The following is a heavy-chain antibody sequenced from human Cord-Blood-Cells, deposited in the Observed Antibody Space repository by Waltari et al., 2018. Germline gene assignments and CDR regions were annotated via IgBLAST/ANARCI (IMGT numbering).Heavy chain of an antibody. CDR2: INSDGGST. V-gene: IGHV3-74*01. Sequence: EVQLVESGGGLVQPGGSLRLSCAASGFTFSSYWMHWVAQAPGMGLVGVSRINSDGGSTRYADSVKGRFTISRDNAKNTLYLQMNSLRAADTAVYYCARDTGGSESFDYWGQGTLVTVSS. CDR3: ARDTGGSESFDY. D-gene: IGHD3-10*01. CDR1: GFTFSSYW. J-gene: IGHJ4*02.